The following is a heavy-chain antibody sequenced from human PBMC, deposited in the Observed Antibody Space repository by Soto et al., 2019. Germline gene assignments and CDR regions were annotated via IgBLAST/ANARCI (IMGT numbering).Heavy chain of an antibody. CDR3: ARDIVVVPAAIPFYAFDI. CDR2: IIPIFGTA. J-gene: IGHJ3*02. D-gene: IGHD2-2*01. CDR1: GGTFSSYA. V-gene: IGHV1-69*13. Sequence: SVKVSCKASGGTFSSYAISWLRQAPGQGLEWMGGIIPIFGTANYAQKFQGRVTITADESTSTAYMELSSLRSEDTAVYYCARDIVVVPAAIPFYAFDIWGQGTMVTVSS.